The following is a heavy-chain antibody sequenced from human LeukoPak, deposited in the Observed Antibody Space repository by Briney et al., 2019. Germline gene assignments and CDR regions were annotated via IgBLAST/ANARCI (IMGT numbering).Heavy chain of an antibody. Sequence: SETLSLTCTVSGGSISSYYWSWIRQPPGKGLEWIGYIYYSGSTNYNPSLKSRVTISVDTSKNQFSLKLSSVTAADTAVYYCAKSGYSSSWYNIVFPPDDYWGQGTLVTVSS. J-gene: IGHJ4*02. D-gene: IGHD6-13*01. CDR1: GGSISSYY. CDR2: IYYSGST. V-gene: IGHV4-59*01. CDR3: AKSGYSSSWYNIVFPPDDY.